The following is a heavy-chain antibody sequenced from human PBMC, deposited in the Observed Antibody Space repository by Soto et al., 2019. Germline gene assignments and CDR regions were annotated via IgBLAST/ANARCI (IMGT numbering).Heavy chain of an antibody. V-gene: IGHV4-30-2*01. D-gene: IGHD6-13*01. CDR2: IYHSGST. CDR1: GGSISSGGYS. J-gene: IGHJ4*02. Sequence: PSEILSLRCTVSGGSISSGGYSWSWIRQPPGKGLEWIGYIYHSGSTYYNPSLKSRVTISVDRSKNQFSLKLSSVTAADTAVYYCARSGGGGSSWYYFDYWGQGTLVPVPS. CDR3: ARSGGGGSSWYYFDY.